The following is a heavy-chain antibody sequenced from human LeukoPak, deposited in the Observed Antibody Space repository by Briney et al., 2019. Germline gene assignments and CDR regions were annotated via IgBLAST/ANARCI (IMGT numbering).Heavy chain of an antibody. CDR1: GYTFTSYD. Sequence: WASVKVSCKASGYTFTSYDINWVRQAPGQGLEWMGGIIPIFGTANYAQKFQGRVTITADESTSTAYMELSSLRSEDTAVYYCATDRVYDSSWGQGTMVTVSS. V-gene: IGHV1-69*13. J-gene: IGHJ3*01. CDR2: IIPIFGTA. CDR3: ATDRVYDSS. D-gene: IGHD3-22*01.